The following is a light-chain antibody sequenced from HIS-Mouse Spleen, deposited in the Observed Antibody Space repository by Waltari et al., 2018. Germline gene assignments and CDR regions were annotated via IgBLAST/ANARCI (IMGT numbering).Light chain of an antibody. CDR2: EGS. CDR1: SSDVGSYNL. V-gene: IGLV2-23*01. Sequence: QSALTQPASVSGSPGQSITISCTGTSSDVGSYNLVSWYQQHPGKAPKLMIYEGSKRPAGGSHRVSGTKSGNTAALTISGLQAEDEADYDCCSYAGSSTWVFGGGTKLTVL. CDR3: CSYAGSSTWV. J-gene: IGLJ3*02.